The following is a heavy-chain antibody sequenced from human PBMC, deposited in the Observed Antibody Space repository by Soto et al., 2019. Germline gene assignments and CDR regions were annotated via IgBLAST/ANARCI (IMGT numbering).Heavy chain of an antibody. J-gene: IGHJ4*02. Sequence: ASETLSLTCTVSGGSISSGDYYWSWIRQPPGKGLEWIGYIYYSGSTYYNPSLKSRVTISVDTSKNQFSLKLSSVTAADTAVYYCARGSYYYDSSGYYQYWGQGTLVTVSS. CDR1: GGSISSGDYY. V-gene: IGHV4-30-4*01. CDR2: IYYSGST. CDR3: ARGSYYYDSSGYYQY. D-gene: IGHD3-22*01.